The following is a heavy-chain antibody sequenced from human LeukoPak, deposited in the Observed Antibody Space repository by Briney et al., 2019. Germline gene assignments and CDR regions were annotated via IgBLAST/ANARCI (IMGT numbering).Heavy chain of an antibody. Sequence: SVKVSCKASGGTFSSYAISWVRQAPGQGLEWMGGIIPIFGTANYAQKFQGRVTITADKSTSTAYMELSSLRSEDTAVYYCARVGPIGYYFDYWGLGTLVTVSS. J-gene: IGHJ4*02. V-gene: IGHV1-69*06. CDR1: GGTFSSYA. CDR3: ARVGPIGYYFDY. CDR2: IIPIFGTA. D-gene: IGHD2/OR15-2a*01.